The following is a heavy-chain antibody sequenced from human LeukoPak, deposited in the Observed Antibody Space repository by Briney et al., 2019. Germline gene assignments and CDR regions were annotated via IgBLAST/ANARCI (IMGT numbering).Heavy chain of an antibody. CDR2: IYTSGST. CDR3: ARASFSSSLFYAFDI. V-gene: IGHV4-61*02. CDR1: GGSISSSSYY. Sequence: PSETLSLTCTVSGGSISSSSYYWSWIRQPAGKGLEWIGRIYTSGSTNYNPSLKSRVTMSVDTSKNQFSLKLSSVTAADTAVYYCARASFSSSLFYAFDIWGQGTMVTVSS. J-gene: IGHJ3*02. D-gene: IGHD6-6*01.